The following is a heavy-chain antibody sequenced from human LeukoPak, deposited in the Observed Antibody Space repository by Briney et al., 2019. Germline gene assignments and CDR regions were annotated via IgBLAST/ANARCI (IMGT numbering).Heavy chain of an antibody. V-gene: IGHV3-21*01. J-gene: IGHJ4*02. Sequence: GGSLRLSCAASGFTFSSYSMNWVRQAPGKGLEWVSSISSSSSYIYYADSVKGRFTISRDNAKNSLYLQMNSLRAEDTAVYYCARDPFSGSGSSYFDYWGQGTLVTVSS. CDR3: ARDPFSGSGSSYFDY. CDR2: ISSSSSYI. CDR1: GFTFSSYS. D-gene: IGHD3-10*01.